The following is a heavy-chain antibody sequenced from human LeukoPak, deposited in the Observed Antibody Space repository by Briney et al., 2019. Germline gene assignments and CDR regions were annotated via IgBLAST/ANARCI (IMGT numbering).Heavy chain of an antibody. V-gene: IGHV3-23*01. CDR2: ISGSGGST. Sequence: GGSLRLSCAASGFTFSSYAMSWVRQAPGKGLEWVSGISGSGGSTYYADSVKGRFTISRDNSKNTLYLQMNSLRAEDTAIYYCAKDLRSGWYPYYFDYWGQGTLVTVSS. D-gene: IGHD6-19*01. J-gene: IGHJ4*02. CDR3: AKDLRSGWYPYYFDY. CDR1: GFTFSSYA.